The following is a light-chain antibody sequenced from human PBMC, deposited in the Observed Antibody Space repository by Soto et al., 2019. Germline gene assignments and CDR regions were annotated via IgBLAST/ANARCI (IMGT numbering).Light chain of an antibody. CDR3: QQRSNGPLFT. Sequence: EIVLTQSPATLSLSPGERATLSCRASQSIGGNLAWYQQKPGQAPRLLIYDASNRATGIPARFSSKGSGTDFTLTISSLEPEDFAVYYCQQRSNGPLFTFGPGTKVDIK. J-gene: IGKJ3*01. CDR1: QSIGGN. V-gene: IGKV3-11*01. CDR2: DAS.